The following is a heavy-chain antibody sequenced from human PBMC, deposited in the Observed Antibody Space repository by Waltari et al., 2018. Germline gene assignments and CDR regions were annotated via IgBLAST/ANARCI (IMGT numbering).Heavy chain of an antibody. CDR2: INHSGST. CDR1: GGSFSGYY. Sequence: QVQLQQWGAGLLKPSETLSLTCAVYGGSFSGYYWSWIRQPPGTGLAWIGEINHSGSTNYNPSLKSRVTISVDTSKNQFSLKLSSVTAADTAVYYCARGRGIFCSGGSCYSYHYYYGMDVWGQGTTVTVSS. J-gene: IGHJ6*02. D-gene: IGHD2-15*01. CDR3: ARGRGIFCSGGSCYSYHYYYGMDV. V-gene: IGHV4-34*01.